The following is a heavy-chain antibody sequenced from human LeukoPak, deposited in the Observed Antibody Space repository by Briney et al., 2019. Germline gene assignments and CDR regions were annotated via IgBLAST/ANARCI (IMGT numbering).Heavy chain of an antibody. D-gene: IGHD2-2*01. V-gene: IGHV3-30*02. CDR2: IRYDGSNK. Sequence: GGSLRLSCAASGFTFSSYGMHWVRQAPGKGLEWVAFIRYDGSNKYYADSVKGRFTISRDNSKNTLYLQMNSLRAEDTAVYYCAKDHIDVVPAVDPGWFDPWGQGTLVTVSS. CDR1: GFTFSSYG. CDR3: AKDHIDVVPAVDPGWFDP. J-gene: IGHJ5*02.